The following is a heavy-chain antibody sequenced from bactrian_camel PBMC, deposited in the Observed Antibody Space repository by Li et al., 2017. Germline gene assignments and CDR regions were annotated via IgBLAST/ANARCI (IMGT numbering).Heavy chain of an antibody. V-gene: IGHV3S31*01. CDR1: GFDFGKHA. Sequence: DVQLVESGGDLVQPGGSLRLSCAASGFDFGKHAMNWVRQAPGKGLEWVSGINRGGGSTDYADSVKGRFTMSRDNAKNTLYLQMNGLRTGDTAMHYCAIGLFADFGLGLGTQVTVS. D-gene: IGHD5*01. CDR2: INRGGGST. J-gene: IGHJ4*01.